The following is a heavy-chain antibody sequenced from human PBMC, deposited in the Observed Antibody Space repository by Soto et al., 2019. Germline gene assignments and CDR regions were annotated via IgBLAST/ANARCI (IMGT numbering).Heavy chain of an antibody. V-gene: IGHV4-31*03. D-gene: IGHD5-12*01. CDR1: GGSISSGGYY. Sequence: QVRLQESGPGLVNPSQTLSLTCTVSGGSISSGGYYWSWVRQHPGKGLERIGCLYYSGRTYYNTSLKSRVTISGDTSKNQFYLKLSSVTAADTAVYYCARGRCGGYVALPYSFDYWGQGTLVTVSS. CDR2: LYYSGRT. CDR3: ARGRCGGYVALPYSFDY. J-gene: IGHJ4*02.